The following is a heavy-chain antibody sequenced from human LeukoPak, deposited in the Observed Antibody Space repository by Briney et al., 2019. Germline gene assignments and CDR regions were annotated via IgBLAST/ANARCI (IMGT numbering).Heavy chain of an antibody. J-gene: IGHJ4*02. D-gene: IGHD3-3*01. Sequence: GGSPRLSCAASGFTFSSYAMSWVRQAPGKGLEWVSAISGSGGSTYYADSVKGRFTISRDNSKNTLYLQMNSLRAEDTAVYYCAKGTYYDFWSGYPRRGYFDYWGQGTLVTVSS. CDR3: AKGTYYDFWSGYPRRGYFDY. V-gene: IGHV3-23*01. CDR2: ISGSGGST. CDR1: GFTFSSYA.